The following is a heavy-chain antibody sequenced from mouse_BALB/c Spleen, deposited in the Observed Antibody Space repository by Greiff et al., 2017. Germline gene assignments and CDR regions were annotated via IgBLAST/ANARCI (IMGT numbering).Heavy chain of an antibody. CDR3: ARSYYPDYAMDY. D-gene: IGHD1-1*01. CDR1: GFTFSSYA. CDR2: LSSGGST. J-gene: IGHJ4*01. V-gene: IGHV5-6-5*01. Sequence: EVQVLESGGGLVTPGGSLKLSCAASGFTFSSYALSWVRQTPETRLEWVASLSSGGSTYYPDSVKGRFTISRDNARNILYLQMSSLRSEDTAMYYCARSYYPDYAMDYWGQGTSVTVSS.